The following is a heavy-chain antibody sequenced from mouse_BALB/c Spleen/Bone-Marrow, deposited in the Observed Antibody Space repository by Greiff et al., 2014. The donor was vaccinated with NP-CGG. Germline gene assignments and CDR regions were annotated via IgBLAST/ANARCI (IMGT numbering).Heavy chain of an antibody. CDR1: GYSITSGYY. CDR3: ARLRGYFAMDY. V-gene: IGHV3-6*02. D-gene: IGHD1-1*01. Sequence: EVQLVESGPGLVKPSQSLSLTCSVTGYSITSGYYWNWIRQFPGNKLEWMGYISYDGSNDYNPSLKNRISITRDTSKNQFFLKLNSVTAEDASTYYCARLRGYFAMDYWGQGTSVTVSS. J-gene: IGHJ4*01. CDR2: ISYDGSN.